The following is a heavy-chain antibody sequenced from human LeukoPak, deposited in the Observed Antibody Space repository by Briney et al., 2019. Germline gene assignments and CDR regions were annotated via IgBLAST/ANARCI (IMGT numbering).Heavy chain of an antibody. J-gene: IGHJ4*02. CDR3: ARGWHYYDSSGSFPDY. CDR1: GGSLSSSSYY. V-gene: IGHV4-39*07. D-gene: IGHD3-22*01. CDR2: IYYSGST. Sequence: SETLSLTCTVSGGSLSSSSYYWGWIRQPPGKGLEWIGSIYYSGSTYYNPSLKSRVTISVDTSKNQFSLKLSSVTAADTAVYYCARGWHYYDSSGSFPDYWGQGTLVTVSS.